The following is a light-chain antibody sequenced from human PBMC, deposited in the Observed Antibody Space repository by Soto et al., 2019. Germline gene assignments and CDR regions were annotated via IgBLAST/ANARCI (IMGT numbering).Light chain of an antibody. J-gene: IGLJ1*01. CDR1: SSDVGRYNY. CDR3: SSFTSSSTFV. V-gene: IGLV2-14*03. Sequence: QSALAQPASVSGSRGQSITISCTGTSSDVGRYNYVSWFQQHPGEVPKLIIYDVSNWPSGVSDRFSGSKSGNTASLTISGLHPEDEADYYCSSFTSSSTFVFGTGTKVTVL. CDR2: DVS.